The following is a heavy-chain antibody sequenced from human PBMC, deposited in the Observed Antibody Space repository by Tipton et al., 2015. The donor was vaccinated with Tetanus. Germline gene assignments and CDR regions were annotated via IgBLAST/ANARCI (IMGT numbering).Heavy chain of an antibody. CDR3: ARSISAGSVWPYEH. CDR2: ILYCGVT. V-gene: IGHV4-61*01. CDR1: GGTVSSGSYY. Sequence: LSLTCSIFGGTVSSGSYYWAWIRQPPGKGLEYIGYILYCGVTHYNPSLKSRVTVSADPSQNQFSLKLTSVAAADMAVYYCARSISAGSVWPYEHWGQGSLVTVSS. J-gene: IGHJ4*02. D-gene: IGHD6-13*01.